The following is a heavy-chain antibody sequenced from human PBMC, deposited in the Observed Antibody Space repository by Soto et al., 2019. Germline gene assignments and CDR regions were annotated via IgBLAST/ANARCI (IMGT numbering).Heavy chain of an antibody. J-gene: IGHJ5*02. CDR3: ARDKTTIRFLESGFGP. CDR2: IDPSDSYT. V-gene: IGHV5-10-1*01. CDR1: GYSFTSYW. D-gene: IGHD3-3*01. Sequence: GESLKISCKGSGYSFTSYWISWVRQMPGKGLEWMGRIDPSDSYTNYSPSFQGHVTISADKSISTAYLQWSSLKASDTAMYYCARDKTTIRFLESGFGPWGQGTLVTVSS.